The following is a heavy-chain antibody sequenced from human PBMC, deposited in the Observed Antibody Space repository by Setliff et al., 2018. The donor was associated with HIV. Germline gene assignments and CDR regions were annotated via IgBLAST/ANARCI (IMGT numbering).Heavy chain of an antibody. CDR3: ARAPTDHYDPTRLGDGLDI. CDR1: GASIRNYY. V-gene: IGHV4-4*08. CDR2: FYTGTT. J-gene: IGHJ3*02. Sequence: TLSLTCTVSGASIRNYYWSWIRQAPGRGLEWLGFFYTGTTYYNPSLKSRVTILVDTSKRQISLKVKSVTAADTAVYYCARAPTDHYDPTRLGDGLDIWGQGTMVTVSS. D-gene: IGHD3-22*01.